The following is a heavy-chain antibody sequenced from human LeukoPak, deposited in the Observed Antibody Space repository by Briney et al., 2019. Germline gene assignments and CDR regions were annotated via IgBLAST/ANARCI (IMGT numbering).Heavy chain of an antibody. Sequence: GGSLRLSCAASGFTFSGSAMHWVRQASGKGLEWVGRIESKTDGGTTDYAALVKGRFTISRDDSTNTLYLQMNSLKSEDTAVYYCTTYGSGRKFDYWGQGVLVTVSS. J-gene: IGHJ4*02. CDR2: IESKTDGGTT. CDR1: GFTFSGSA. CDR3: TTYGSGRKFDY. D-gene: IGHD3-10*01. V-gene: IGHV3-15*04.